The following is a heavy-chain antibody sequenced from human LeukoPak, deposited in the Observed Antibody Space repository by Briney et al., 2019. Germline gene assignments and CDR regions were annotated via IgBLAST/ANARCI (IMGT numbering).Heavy chain of an antibody. D-gene: IGHD4-17*01. J-gene: IGHJ3*02. Sequence: GGSLRLSCAASGFTFSSYAMSWVRQAPGKGLEWVSSLSGSGDNTYYADSVKGRFTISRDNSKNTLYLQMNSLRVEDTAVYYCAKDPTVTTRGDALDIWGQGTMVTVSS. CDR1: GFTFSSYA. CDR2: LSGSGDNT. V-gene: IGHV3-23*01. CDR3: AKDPTVTTRGDALDI.